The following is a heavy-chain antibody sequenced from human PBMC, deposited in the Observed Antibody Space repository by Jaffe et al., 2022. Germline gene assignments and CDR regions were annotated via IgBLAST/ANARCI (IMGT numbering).Heavy chain of an antibody. Sequence: EVQLVESGGGLVQPGRSLRLSCTASGFTFGDYAMSWFRQAPGKGLEWVGFIRSKAYGGTTEYAASVKGRFTISRDDSKSIAYLQMNSLKTEDTAVYYCTRVTRLRFRELLRSYYYYYMDVWGKGTTVTVSS. CDR1: GFTFGDYA. CDR3: TRVTRLRFRELLRSYYYYYMDV. CDR2: IRSKAYGGTT. J-gene: IGHJ6*03. V-gene: IGHV3-49*03. D-gene: IGHD3-10*01.